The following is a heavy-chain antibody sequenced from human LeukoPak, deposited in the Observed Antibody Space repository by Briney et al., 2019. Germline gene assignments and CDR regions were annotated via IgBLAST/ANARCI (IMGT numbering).Heavy chain of an antibody. V-gene: IGHV4-4*07. D-gene: IGHD3-10*01. CDR3: ARDGAVELRPWGFDH. CDR1: GGSISSYY. Sequence: KPSETLSLTCTVSGGSISSYYWSWIRQPAGKGLEWIGRIHTSGTTSYSPSLRSRVTISADTSNNQFSLKLSSVTAADTAVYYCARDGAVELRPWGFDHWGQGTLVTVSS. CDR2: IHTSGTT. J-gene: IGHJ4*02.